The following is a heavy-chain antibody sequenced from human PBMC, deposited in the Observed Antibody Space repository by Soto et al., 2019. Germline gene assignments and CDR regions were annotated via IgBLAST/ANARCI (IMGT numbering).Heavy chain of an antibody. Sequence: QVQLVQSGAEVKKPGSSVKVSCKAAGGTFSSYAISWVRQAPGQGLEWMGGIIPMFGTANYAQKFQGRVTITADESTSTAYLQLGSLRSDDTAMYYCARGPGLIAFDCWGQGTLVTVSS. CDR2: IIPMFGTA. J-gene: IGHJ4*02. D-gene: IGHD3-22*01. CDR3: ARGPGLIAFDC. CDR1: GGTFSSYA. V-gene: IGHV1-69*12.